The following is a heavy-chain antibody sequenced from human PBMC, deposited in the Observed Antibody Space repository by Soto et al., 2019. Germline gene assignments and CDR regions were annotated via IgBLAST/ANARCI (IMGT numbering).Heavy chain of an antibody. J-gene: IGHJ5*02. D-gene: IGHD4-17*01. CDR3: ARHRLYGDYAWFDP. CDR2: IYYSGST. V-gene: IGHV4-39*01. CDR1: GGSISSSSYY. Sequence: QLQLQESGPGLVKPSETQSLTCTVSGGSISSSSYYWGWIRQPPGKGLEWIGSIYYSGSTYYNPSLKSRVTISVDTSKNQFSLKLSSVTAADTAVYYCARHRLYGDYAWFDPWGQGTLVTVSS.